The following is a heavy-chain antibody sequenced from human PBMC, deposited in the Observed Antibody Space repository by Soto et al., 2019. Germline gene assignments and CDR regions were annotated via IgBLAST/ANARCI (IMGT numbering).Heavy chain of an antibody. V-gene: IGHV4-39*01. CDR2: IYYSVST. CDR3: ARHRARNWFDP. J-gene: IGHJ5*02. CDR1: CGSISSSSYY. Sequence: PSETLSLTCIVSCGSISSSSYYGGWIRQPPGKGLEWIGSIYYSVSTYYNPSLKSRVTISVDTSKNQFSLKLSSVTAADTAVFYCARHRARNWFDPWGQGTLVTVSS. D-gene: IGHD6-6*01.